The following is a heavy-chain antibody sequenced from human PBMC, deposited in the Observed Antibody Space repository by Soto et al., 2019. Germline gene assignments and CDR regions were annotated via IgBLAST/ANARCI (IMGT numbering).Heavy chain of an antibody. CDR3: ASGIAEASHGEGFDY. J-gene: IGHJ4*02. D-gene: IGHD6-13*01. CDR2: ITHSGST. V-gene: IGHV4-34*01. Sequence: QVQLQQWGAGLLKPSETLSLTCAVYGGSFSGYYWSWIRQPPGKGLEWIGEITHSGSTNYNPSLKSRVTISVDTSTNQFSLKLSSVTAADTAVYYCASGIAEASHGEGFDYWGQGTLVTVSS. CDR1: GGSFSGYY.